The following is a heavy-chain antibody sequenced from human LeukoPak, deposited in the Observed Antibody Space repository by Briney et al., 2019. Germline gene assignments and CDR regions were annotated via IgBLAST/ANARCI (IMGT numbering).Heavy chain of an antibody. CDR1: GESFSGYF. CDR3: ARDRRYSSGFFDY. D-gene: IGHD6-19*01. Sequence: PSETLSLTCAVYGESFSGYFWSWIRQPPGKGLEWIGEINHSGYTNYNPSLKSRVTISVDTSKNQFSLKLSSVTAADTAVYYCARDRRYSSGFFDYWGQGTLVTVSS. V-gene: IGHV4-34*01. CDR2: INHSGYT. J-gene: IGHJ4*02.